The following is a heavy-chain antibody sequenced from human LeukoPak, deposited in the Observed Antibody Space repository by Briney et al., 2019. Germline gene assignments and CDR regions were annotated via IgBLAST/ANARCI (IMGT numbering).Heavy chain of an antibody. CDR2: IYYSGST. CDR1: GGSISSGDYY. J-gene: IGHJ4*02. Sequence: SETLSLTCTVSGGSISSGDYYWSWIRQPPGKGLEWIGYIYYSGSTYYNPSLKSRVTISVDTSKNQFSLKLSSVTAADTAVYYCARGTQGYYFDYWGQGTLVTVSS. V-gene: IGHV4-30-4*01. CDR3: ARGTQGYYFDY.